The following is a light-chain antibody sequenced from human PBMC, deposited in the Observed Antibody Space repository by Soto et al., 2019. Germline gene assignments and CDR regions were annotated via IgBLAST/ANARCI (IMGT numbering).Light chain of an antibody. CDR3: QQRSNWPG. V-gene: IGKV3-11*01. Sequence: EIVLTQSPATLSLSPGEGATLSCRASQSVSSYLAWYQQKPGQAPRLLIYDASNRATGIPARFSGSGSGTDFTLTISSLEPEDFAVYYCQQRSNWPGFGQGTKLEIK. J-gene: IGKJ2*03. CDR1: QSVSSY. CDR2: DAS.